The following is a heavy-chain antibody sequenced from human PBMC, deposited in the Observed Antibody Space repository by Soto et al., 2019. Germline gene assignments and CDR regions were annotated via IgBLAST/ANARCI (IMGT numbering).Heavy chain of an antibody. CDR2: TYYRSKWYN. V-gene: IGHV6-1*01. J-gene: IGHJ6*02. D-gene: IGHD5-12*01. CDR1: VDNVSSNSAA. CDR3: AREAKPPIVATKQYYYGMDV. Sequence: SQTLSLPCAISVDNVSSNSAAGNWIRQSPSRGLEWLGRTYYRSKWYNDYAVSVKSRITINPDTSKNQFSLQLNSVTPEDTAVYYCAREAKPPIVATKQYYYGMDVWGQGTTVTVSS.